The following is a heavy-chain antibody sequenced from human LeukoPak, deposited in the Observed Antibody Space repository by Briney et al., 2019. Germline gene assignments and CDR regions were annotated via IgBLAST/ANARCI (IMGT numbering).Heavy chain of an antibody. CDR2: SIPIFGTA. CDR1: RGTLSSYA. CDR3: ARVGDSYGFSYFDY. V-gene: IGHV1-69*13. Sequence: ASVKVSCKASRGTLSSYAISWVRQAPGQGLEWMGGSIPIFGTANYAQKFQGRVKITADESTSTAYMEQSSLRYEDTDVYYCARVGDSYGFSYFDYWGQGTLVTVSS. D-gene: IGHD5-18*01. J-gene: IGHJ4*02.